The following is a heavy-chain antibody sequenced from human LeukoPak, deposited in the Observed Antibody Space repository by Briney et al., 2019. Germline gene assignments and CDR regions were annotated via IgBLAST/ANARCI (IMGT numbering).Heavy chain of an antibody. CDR1: GGTFSSYA. Sequence: ASVKVSCKASGGTFSSYAISWVRQAPGQGLEWMGGIIPIFGTANYAQKFQGRVTITADKSTSTAYMELSSLRSEDTAVYYCARDLSGLQLAESDDYWGQGTLVTVSS. D-gene: IGHD5-24*01. J-gene: IGHJ4*02. CDR3: ARDLSGLQLAESDDY. V-gene: IGHV1-69*06. CDR2: IIPIFGTA.